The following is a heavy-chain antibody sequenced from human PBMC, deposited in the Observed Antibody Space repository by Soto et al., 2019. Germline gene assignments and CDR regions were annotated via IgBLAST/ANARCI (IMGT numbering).Heavy chain of an antibody. J-gene: IGHJ5*02. V-gene: IGHV5-10-1*01. CDR1: GFRVTPYW. D-gene: IGHD6-6*01. CDR2: IDPSDSYT. CDR3: ASLRDSSSLLNWFDP. Sequence: GEGLKSSGAVSGFRVTPYWSCWVRRLQGKGLEWLGRIDPSDSYTSYSPSFQGHVTISADESISTAYLQWRSLKASDTAMYYCASLRDSSSLLNWFDPSAQGT.